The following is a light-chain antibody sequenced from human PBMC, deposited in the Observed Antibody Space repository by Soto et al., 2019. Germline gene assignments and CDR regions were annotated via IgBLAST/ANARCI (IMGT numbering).Light chain of an antibody. CDR1: QSISRS. CDR2: DAS. Sequence: SVGDSITITCRASQSISRSLAWYQHQPGKAPKLLIYDASTLESGVPSRFSGIGSGTEFTLSISSLQPEDFGTYYCQQCYMGWTFGQGTKVDIK. V-gene: IGKV1-5*01. CDR3: QQCYMGWT. J-gene: IGKJ1*01.